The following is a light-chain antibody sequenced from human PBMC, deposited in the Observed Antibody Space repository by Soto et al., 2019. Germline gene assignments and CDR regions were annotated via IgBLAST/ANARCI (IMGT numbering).Light chain of an antibody. CDR3: HQYGSSPWT. Sequence: EIVLTQSPGTLSLSPGERATLSCRASQSVNNNYLGWYQQKPGQAPRLLIFGASNRATGIPDRFSGSGSGTDFTLTISRLEPEDFAVYSCHQYGSSPWTFGQGTKLEIK. J-gene: IGKJ1*01. CDR2: GAS. V-gene: IGKV3-20*01. CDR1: QSVNNNY.